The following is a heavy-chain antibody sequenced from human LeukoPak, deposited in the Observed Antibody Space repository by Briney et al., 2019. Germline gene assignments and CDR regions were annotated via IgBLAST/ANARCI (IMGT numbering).Heavy chain of an antibody. V-gene: IGHV3-73*01. CDR1: GFTFSGSA. D-gene: IGHD1-26*01. CDR3: TRASGDGWEPSRY. J-gene: IGHJ4*02. Sequence: GGSLKLSCAASGFTFSGSAMHWVRQASGKGLEWVGRIRSKANSCATAYAASVKGRFTISRDDSKNTAYLQMNSLKTEDTAVYYCTRASGDGWEPSRYWGQGTLVTVSS. CDR2: IRSKANSCAT.